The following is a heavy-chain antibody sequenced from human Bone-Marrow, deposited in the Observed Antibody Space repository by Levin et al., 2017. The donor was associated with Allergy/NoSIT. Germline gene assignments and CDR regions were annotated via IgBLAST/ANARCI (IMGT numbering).Heavy chain of an antibody. CDR3: ANFKRVIAARRWGFDP. CDR1: GGSISSSSYY. V-gene: IGHV4-39*01. Sequence: SQTLSLTCTVSGGSISSSSYYWGWIRQPPGKGLEWIGSIYYSGSTYYNPSLKSRVTISVDTSKNQFSLKLSSVTAADTAVYYCANFKRVIAARRWGFDPWGQGTLVTVSS. D-gene: IGHD6-13*01. CDR2: IYYSGST. J-gene: IGHJ5*02.